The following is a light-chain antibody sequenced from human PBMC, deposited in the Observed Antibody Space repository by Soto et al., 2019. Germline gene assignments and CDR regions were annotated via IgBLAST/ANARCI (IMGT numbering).Light chain of an antibody. CDR1: QGISNC. CDR2: AAS. J-gene: IGKJ3*01. Sequence: DIQMTQSPSSLSASVGDRVTITCRASQGISNCIAWYQQKPGKAPKLLIYAASTLQSGVPSRFSGSGSGTDFTLTINSLQPEDVATYSCQKYSSVTLFGPGTKVDIQ. CDR3: QKYSSVTL. V-gene: IGKV1-27*01.